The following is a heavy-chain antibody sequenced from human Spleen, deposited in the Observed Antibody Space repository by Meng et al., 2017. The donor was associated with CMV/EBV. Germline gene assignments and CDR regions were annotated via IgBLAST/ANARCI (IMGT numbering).Heavy chain of an antibody. D-gene: IGHD6-13*01. CDR2: INPNSGGT. CDR1: GYTFTGYY. Sequence: GQLVQAGAEGKKPGASVKVSSKASGYTFTGYYMHWVRHAPGQGREWMGWINPNSGGTNYAQKFQGRVSMTRDTSISTAYMELSRLRSDDTAVYYCAKSQLAAAQGDYWGQGTLVTVSS. V-gene: IGHV1-2*02. J-gene: IGHJ4*02. CDR3: AKSQLAAAQGDY.